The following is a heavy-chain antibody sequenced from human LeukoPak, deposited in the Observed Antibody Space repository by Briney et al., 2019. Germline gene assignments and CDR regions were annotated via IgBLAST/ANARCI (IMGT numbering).Heavy chain of an antibody. Sequence: PSETLSLTCSVSGGSISSSSYYWGWIRQPAGKGLEWIGRIYTSGNTYYNPSLKSRVTMSVDTSKNQFSLKLSSVTAADTAVYYCARLSTVTTSFDYWGQGTLVTVSS. V-gene: IGHV4-61*02. J-gene: IGHJ4*02. CDR3: ARLSTVTTSFDY. D-gene: IGHD4-11*01. CDR1: GGSISSSSYY. CDR2: IYTSGNT.